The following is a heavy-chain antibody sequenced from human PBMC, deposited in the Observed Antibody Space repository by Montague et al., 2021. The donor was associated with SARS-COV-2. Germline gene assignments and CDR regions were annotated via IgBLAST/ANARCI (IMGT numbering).Heavy chain of an antibody. CDR2: IAWDDDK. CDR1: GFSLTIGGMY. J-gene: IGHJ4*02. D-gene: IGHD5-24*01. CDR3: ARSDGFNLLGFDS. V-gene: IGHV2-70*11. Sequence: PALVKPTQTLKLTCTFSGFSLTIGGMYVGWIRQPPGKALEWLARIAWDDDKYYSASLKTRLTISKDTSKNQVVLTMTDLDSLDTGTYYCARSDGFNLLGFDSWGQGTLVAGSS.